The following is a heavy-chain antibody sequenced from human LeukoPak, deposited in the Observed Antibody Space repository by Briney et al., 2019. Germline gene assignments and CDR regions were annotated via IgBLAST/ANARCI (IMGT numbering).Heavy chain of an antibody. CDR2: ISYDGSNK. J-gene: IGHJ4*02. Sequence: GGSLRLSCAASGFTFSSYGMHWVRQAPGKGLEWVAVISYDGSNKYYADSVKGRFTISRDNSKNTLYLQMNSLRAEDTAVYYCAKVGVGATKGDFDYWGQGTLVTVSS. D-gene: IGHD1-26*01. CDR1: GFTFSSYG. V-gene: IGHV3-30*18. CDR3: AKVGVGATKGDFDY.